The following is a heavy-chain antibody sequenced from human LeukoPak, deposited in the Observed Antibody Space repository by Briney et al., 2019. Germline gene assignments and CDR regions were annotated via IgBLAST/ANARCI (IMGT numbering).Heavy chain of an antibody. J-gene: IGHJ1*01. CDR2: INHSGST. CDR3: ASPYGGSPAEYFQH. CDR1: GGSFSGYY. D-gene: IGHD4-23*01. V-gene: IGHV4-34*01. Sequence: SETLSLTCAVYGGSFSGYYWSWIRQPPGKGLEWIGEINHSGSTNYNPSLKSRVTISVDTSKNQFSLKLSSVTAADTAVYYCASPYGGSPAEYFQHWGQGTLVTVSS.